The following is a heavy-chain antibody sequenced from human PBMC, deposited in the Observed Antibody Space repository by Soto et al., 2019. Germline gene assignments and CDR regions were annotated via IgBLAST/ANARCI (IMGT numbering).Heavy chain of an antibody. CDR1: GGSISSGDYY. CDR2: IYYSGST. J-gene: IGHJ6*04. D-gene: IGHD2-8*01. CDR3: NARGPLLTAENGQNYYTGLEV. Sequence: PSETLSLTCTVSGGSISSGDYYWSWIRQPPGKGLEWIGYIYYSGSTYYNPSLKSRVTISVDTSKNQFSLKLSSVTAADTAVYYGNARGPLLTAENGQNYYTGLEVWGKGPRSPS. V-gene: IGHV4-30-4*03.